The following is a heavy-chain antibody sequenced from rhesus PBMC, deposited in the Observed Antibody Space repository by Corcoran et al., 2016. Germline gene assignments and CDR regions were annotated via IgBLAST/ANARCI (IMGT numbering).Heavy chain of an antibody. CDR3: AREGVYTETMFDY. V-gene: IGHV1S2*01. Sequence: QVPLVQSGAEVKKPGSSVKVSCKASGYTFTDYHMHWVRQAPRQGLEWMGWINPYNGNTKYAQKFQGRVTMTREKSTSTAYMELSSLRSEDTAVYYCAREGVYTETMFDYWGQGVLVTVSS. J-gene: IGHJ4*01. CDR2: INPYNGNT. CDR1: GYTFTDYH. D-gene: IGHD4-23*01.